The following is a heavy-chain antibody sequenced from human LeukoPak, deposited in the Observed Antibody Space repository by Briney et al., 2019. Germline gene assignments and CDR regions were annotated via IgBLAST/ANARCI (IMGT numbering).Heavy chain of an antibody. J-gene: IGHJ5*02. D-gene: IGHD2-15*01. CDR1: GGSFSGYY. CDR2: INHSGST. CDR3: ARYSPHITFDP. Sequence: PSETLSLTCAVYGGSFSGYYWSWIRQPPGKGLEWIGEINHSGSTNYNPSLKSRVTISVDTSKNQFSLKLSSVTAADTAVYYCARYSPHITFDPWGQGTLVTVPS. V-gene: IGHV4-34*01.